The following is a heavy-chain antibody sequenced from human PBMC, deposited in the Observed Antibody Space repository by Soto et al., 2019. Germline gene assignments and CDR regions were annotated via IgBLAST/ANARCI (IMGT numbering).Heavy chain of an antibody. Sequence: SETLSLTGAVSGYSIISGYYWAWIRQPQCKWLESIGSIYHTGSNYHNPSPKSRVTMSVETSKNRFSLKLSFVPAAATAMYYCARCRGRYYEFDYWGQGTLVNVS. CDR3: ARCRGRYYEFDY. D-gene: IGHD1-26*01. V-gene: IGHV4-38-2*01. J-gene: IGHJ4*02. CDR1: GYSIISGYY. CDR2: IYHTGSN.